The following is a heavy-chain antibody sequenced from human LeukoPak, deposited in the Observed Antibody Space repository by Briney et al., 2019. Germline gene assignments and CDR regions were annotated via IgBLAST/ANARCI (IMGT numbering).Heavy chain of an antibody. CDR3: AKPSSGYDAYYFDY. Sequence: GGSLRLSCAASGFTFSSYAMSWVRQAPGKGLEWVSAISGSGGSTYYADSVKGRFTISRDNSKNTLNLQMNSLRAEDTAVYYCAKPSSGYDAYYFDYWGQGTLVTVSS. V-gene: IGHV3-23*01. CDR1: GFTFSSYA. J-gene: IGHJ4*02. CDR2: ISGSGGST. D-gene: IGHD5-12*01.